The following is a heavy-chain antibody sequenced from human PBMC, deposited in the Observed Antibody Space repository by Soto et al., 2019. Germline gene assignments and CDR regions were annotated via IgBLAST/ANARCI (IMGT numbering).Heavy chain of an antibody. CDR1: GCSLSASGVG. D-gene: IGHD1-1*01. Sequence: SGPTLVNPTQTLGLTGAFAGCSLSASGVGVGWIRQPPGKALEWLGIIYWDDDKRYSPSLKTRLTITKDTSKNQVVLTMTNMDPVDTATYYCAHRVQWKYGMDVWGQGTTVTVSS. CDR3: AHRVQWKYGMDV. V-gene: IGHV2-5*02. CDR2: IYWDDDK. J-gene: IGHJ6*02.